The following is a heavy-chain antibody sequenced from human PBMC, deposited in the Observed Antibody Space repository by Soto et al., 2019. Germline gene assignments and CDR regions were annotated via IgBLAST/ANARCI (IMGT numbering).Heavy chain of an antibody. CDR2: ISSSSSYI. CDR3: ARASVPAAMIPPTDAFDI. J-gene: IGHJ3*02. D-gene: IGHD2-2*01. V-gene: IGHV3-21*01. Sequence: GGSLRLSCAASGFTFSSYSMNWVRQAPGKGLEWVSSISSSSSYIYYADSVKGRFTISRDNAKNSLYLQMNSLRDEDTAVYYCARASVPAAMIPPTDAFDIWGQGTMVTVSS. CDR1: GFTFSSYS.